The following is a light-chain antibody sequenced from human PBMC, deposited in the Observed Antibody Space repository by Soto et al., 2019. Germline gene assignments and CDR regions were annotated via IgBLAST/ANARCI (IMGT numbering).Light chain of an antibody. CDR1: SSDVGGYNY. J-gene: IGLJ2*01. Sequence: QSALTQPACVSGSPGQSITISCTGTSSDVGGYNYVSWYQQYPGKAPKVMIYEVTNRPSGVSNRFSGSKSGNTASLTISGLQAEDEADYYCSSYTSSNTLVFGGGTKLTVL. CDR2: EVT. V-gene: IGLV2-14*01. CDR3: SSYTSSNTLV.